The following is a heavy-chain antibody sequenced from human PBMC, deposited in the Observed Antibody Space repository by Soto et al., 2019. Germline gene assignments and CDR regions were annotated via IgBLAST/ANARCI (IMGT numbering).Heavy chain of an antibody. CDR3: VRDGSSGWHFDS. CDR1: GFTFSTHA. D-gene: IGHD6-19*01. V-gene: IGHV3-23*01. J-gene: IGHJ4*02. Sequence: PGGALRLSCAASGFTFSTHAMSWVRQAPGKGLEWVSGIGASGAGTYYAESVKGRFTISRDNSKNTLHLQMNSLRAEDTAVYYCVRDGSSGWHFDSWGQGTLVTVSS. CDR2: IGASGAGT.